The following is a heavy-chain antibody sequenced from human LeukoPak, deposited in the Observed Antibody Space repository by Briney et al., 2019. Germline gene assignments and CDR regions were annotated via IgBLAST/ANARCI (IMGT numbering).Heavy chain of an antibody. Sequence: SETPSLTCTVSDYSLTSIYGWGGIGRPPGTGLEGFEPIWHSGSTYYNASLKSRVTISIDTSMNQFSLRLNSVTAADTAVYYCARVCCYFDSGSKPNWFDPWGQGTLVTVSS. V-gene: IGHV4-38-2*02. J-gene: IGHJ5*02. D-gene: IGHD3-10*01. CDR1: DYSLTSIYG. CDR2: IWHSGST. CDR3: ARVCCYFDSGSKPNWFDP.